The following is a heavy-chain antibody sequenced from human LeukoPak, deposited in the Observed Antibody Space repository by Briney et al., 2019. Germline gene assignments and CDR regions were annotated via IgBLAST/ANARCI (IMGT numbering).Heavy chain of an antibody. D-gene: IGHD5-18*01. CDR1: GFTFSTYG. CDR3: AKDPVAYNYGYGFDS. V-gene: IGHV3-23*01. J-gene: IGHJ4*02. Sequence: PGGSLRLSCAASGFTFSTYGMSWVRQAPGKGLEWVSGISDSGGSTTCADSVKGRFTISRDNSKKTVYLQMNSLRVEDTAVYYCAKDPVAYNYGYGFDSWGQGTLVTVSS. CDR2: ISDSGGST.